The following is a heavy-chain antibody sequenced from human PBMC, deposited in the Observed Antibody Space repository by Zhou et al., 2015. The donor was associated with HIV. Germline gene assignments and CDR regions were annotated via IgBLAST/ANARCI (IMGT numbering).Heavy chain of an antibody. CDR1: GGSFSSDA. V-gene: IGHV1-69*06. J-gene: IGHJ4*02. D-gene: IGHD3-22*01. Sequence: QVQLVQSGAEVKRPGSSVKVSCKASGGSFSSDALSWVRQAPGQGPEWMGWMNTGGGKTRYAQKFQGRVTLTTDRSTKTAFMELTYLRSDDAATYFCATDDIGGYHSFNYWGQGTRVSVSS. CDR2: MNTGGGKT. CDR3: ATDDIGGYHSFNY.